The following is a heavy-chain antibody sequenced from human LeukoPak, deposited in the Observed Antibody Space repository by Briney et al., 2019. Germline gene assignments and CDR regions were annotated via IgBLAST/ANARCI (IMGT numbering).Heavy chain of an antibody. CDR2: INHSGST. CDR1: GGSFSGYY. V-gene: IGHV4-34*01. Sequence: SETLSLTCAVYGGSFSGYYWSWIRQPPGKGLEWIGEINHSGSTNYNPSLKSRVTISVDTSKNQFSLKLSSVTAADTAVYYCARSRYYDFWSGSFDYWGQGTLVTVSS. CDR3: ARSRYYDFWSGSFDY. D-gene: IGHD3-3*01. J-gene: IGHJ4*02.